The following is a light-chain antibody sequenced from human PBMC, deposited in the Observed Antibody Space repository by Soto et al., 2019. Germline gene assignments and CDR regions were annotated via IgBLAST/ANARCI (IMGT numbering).Light chain of an antibody. CDR2: EDT. CDR1: SRDIGSYNL. V-gene: IGLV2-23*01. J-gene: IGLJ2*01. CDR3: CSYAGSSTMV. Sequence: QSALTQPASVSGSLGQPITTSGMGTSRDIGSYNLVSWYQQHPGKGPKLMIYEDTSRPSGVSNRFSGSKSGNTASLTISGLQAEDEADYYCCSYAGSSTMVFGGGTKVTVL.